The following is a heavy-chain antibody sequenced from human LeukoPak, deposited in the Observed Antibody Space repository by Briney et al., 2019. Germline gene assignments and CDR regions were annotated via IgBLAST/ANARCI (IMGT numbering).Heavy chain of an antibody. V-gene: IGHV1-69*04. CDR1: GGTFSSYA. CDR2: IIPILGIA. Sequence: ASVKVSCKASGGTFSSYAISWVRQAPGQGLEWMGRIIPILGIANYAQKFQGRVTITADKSASTAYMELSSLRSGDTAVYYCARGRSDLWFGETLPLYWGQGTLVTVSS. D-gene: IGHD3-10*01. CDR3: ARGRSDLWFGETLPLY. J-gene: IGHJ4*02.